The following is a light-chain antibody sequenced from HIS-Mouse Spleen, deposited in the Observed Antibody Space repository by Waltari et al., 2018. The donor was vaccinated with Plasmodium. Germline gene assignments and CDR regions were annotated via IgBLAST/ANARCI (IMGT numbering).Light chain of an antibody. CDR2: EDS. CDR3: YSTDSSGNHRV. CDR1: AFPKKY. Sequence: SYELTQPPSVSVSPAQTARITCSGDAFPKKYAYWYQQKSGQAPVLVIYEDSKRPPGIPERFSGSSSGTMATLTISGAQVEDEADYYCYSTDSSGNHRVFGGGTKLTVL. J-gene: IGLJ3*02. V-gene: IGLV3-10*01.